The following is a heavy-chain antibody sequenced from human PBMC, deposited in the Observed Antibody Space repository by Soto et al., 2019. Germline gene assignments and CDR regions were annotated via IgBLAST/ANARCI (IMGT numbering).Heavy chain of an antibody. Sequence: SETLSLTCTVSGGSISSSSYYWGWIRQPPGKGLEWIGSIYYSGSTYYNPSLKSRVTISVDTSKNQFSLKLSSVTAADTAVYYCARRLGITANWFDPWGQGTLVTVSS. J-gene: IGHJ5*02. D-gene: IGHD3-22*01. V-gene: IGHV4-39*01. CDR2: IYYSGST. CDR3: ARRLGITANWFDP. CDR1: GGSISSSSYY.